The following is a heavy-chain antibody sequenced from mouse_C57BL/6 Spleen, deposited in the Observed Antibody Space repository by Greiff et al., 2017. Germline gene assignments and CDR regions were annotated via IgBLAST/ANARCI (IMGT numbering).Heavy chain of an antibody. V-gene: IGHV5-6*01. J-gene: IGHJ2*01. D-gene: IGHD4-1*01. CDR2: ISSGGSYT. CDR1: GFTFSSYG. Sequence: EVQRVESGGDLVKPGGSLKLSCAASGFTFSSYGMSWVRQTPDKRLEWVATISSGGSYTYYPDSVKGRFTISRDNAKNTLYLQMSSLKSEDTAMYYCARRTGTGNYFDYWGQGTTLTVSS. CDR3: ARRTGTGNYFDY.